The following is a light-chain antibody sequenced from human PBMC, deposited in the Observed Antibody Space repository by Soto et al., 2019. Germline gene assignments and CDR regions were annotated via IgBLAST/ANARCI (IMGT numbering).Light chain of an antibody. CDR2: DAS. V-gene: IGKV1D-13*01. Sequence: IQLTQSPSSLSASVGDRVTITCRAGQDISSALAWYQQKPGKAPKLLLYDASSLDAGVPSRFSGSGSGTDFTLSVTSLRPEDFATYYCQQFNDFPLTFGGGTKVQIK. J-gene: IGKJ4*01. CDR3: QQFNDFPLT. CDR1: QDISSA.